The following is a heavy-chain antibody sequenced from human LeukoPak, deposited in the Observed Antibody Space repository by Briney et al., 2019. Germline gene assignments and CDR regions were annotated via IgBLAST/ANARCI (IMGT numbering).Heavy chain of an antibody. J-gene: IGHJ6*03. CDR2: ISGSGGST. CDR1: GFTFSSYA. Sequence: GGSLRLSCAASGFTFSSYAMSWVRQAPGKGLEWVSAISGSGGSTYYADSVKGRFTISRDNSKSTLYLQMNSLRAEDTAVYYCAKFLSLLFYYMDVWGKGTTVTVSS. CDR3: AKFLSLLFYYMDV. D-gene: IGHD2/OR15-2a*01. V-gene: IGHV3-23*01.